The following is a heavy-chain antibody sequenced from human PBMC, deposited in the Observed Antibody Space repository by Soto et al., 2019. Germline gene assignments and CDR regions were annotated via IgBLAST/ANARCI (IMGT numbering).Heavy chain of an antibody. D-gene: IGHD2-21*01. V-gene: IGHV4-4*09. CDR1: GGSFSPNS. CDR2: LYFGGTT. Sequence: QVQLQESGPRLVKPSETLSLTCTVSGGSFSPNSWAWIRLRPGQGLVWVGYLYFGGTTSYHPSLRSLITVSLEPSTSQFSLGLTPATPADTAVYCCARMSAYYQSLAPWGPATLVTFYS. J-gene: IGHJ5*02. CDR3: ARMSAYYQSLAP.